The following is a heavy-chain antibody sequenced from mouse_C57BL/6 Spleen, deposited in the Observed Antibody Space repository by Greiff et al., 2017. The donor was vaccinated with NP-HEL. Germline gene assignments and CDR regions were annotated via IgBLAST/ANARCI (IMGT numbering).Heavy chain of an antibody. V-gene: IGHV1-7*01. CDR3: ARLDYGSFYWYFDV. Sequence: QVQLQQSGAELAKPGASVKLSCKASGYTFTSYWMHWVKQRPGQGLEWIGYINPSSGYTKYNQKFKGKATLTADKSSSTAYMQLSSLTYEDSSVYYCARLDYGSFYWYFDVWGTGTTVTVSS. CDR2: INPSSGYT. CDR1: GYTFTSYW. J-gene: IGHJ1*03. D-gene: IGHD2-1*01.